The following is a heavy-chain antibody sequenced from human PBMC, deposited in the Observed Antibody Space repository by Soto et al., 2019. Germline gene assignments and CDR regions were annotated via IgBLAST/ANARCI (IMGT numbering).Heavy chain of an antibody. CDR2: ISYVGSNK. CDR1: GFTFSSYG. V-gene: IGHV3-30*18. D-gene: IGHD1-26*01. CDR3: AKGPYSGSDYFDY. Sequence: QVQLVESGGGVVQPGRSLRLSCAASGFTFSSYGMHWVRQAPGKGLEWVAIISYVGSNKYYADSVKGRFTISRDNSKNTLYLQMNSLRAEDTAVYYCAKGPYSGSDYFDYWGQGTLVTVSS. J-gene: IGHJ4*02.